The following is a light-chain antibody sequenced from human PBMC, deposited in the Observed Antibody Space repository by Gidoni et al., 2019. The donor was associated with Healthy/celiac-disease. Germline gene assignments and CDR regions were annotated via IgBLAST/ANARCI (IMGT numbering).Light chain of an antibody. CDR3: QQSYSTPWT. Sequence: DIHITQSPSSLSASLGDRVTITCRASQSISSYLNWYQQKPGKAPKLLIYAASSLQSGVPSRFSGSGSGTDFTLTISSLQPEDFATYYCQQSYSTPWTFGQGTKVEIK. CDR2: AAS. CDR1: QSISSY. J-gene: IGKJ1*01. V-gene: IGKV1-39*01.